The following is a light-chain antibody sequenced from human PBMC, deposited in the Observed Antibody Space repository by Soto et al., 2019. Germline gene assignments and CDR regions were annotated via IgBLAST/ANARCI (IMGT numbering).Light chain of an antibody. J-gene: IGKJ5*01. V-gene: IGKV3-20*01. CDR3: QQYGSSST. CDR2: GAS. CDR1: QSVRSSY. Sequence: EIALTQSPGTLSLSPGERGTLSCRASQSVRSSYLAWYKQKPGQAPRLLIYGASSRPTGIPDRFSGSGSGTDFTLTIRRLEPEEFAVYDCQQYGSSSTFGQGTRLEIK.